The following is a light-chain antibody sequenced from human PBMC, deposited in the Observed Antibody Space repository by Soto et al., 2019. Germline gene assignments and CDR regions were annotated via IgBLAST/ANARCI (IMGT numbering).Light chain of an antibody. V-gene: IGKV3-20*01. CDR3: QQYGSSPRT. CDR1: QSVSSSY. Sequence: EILLTQSPGTLSLSPWEIATLSCRASQSVSSSYLAWYQQKPGQAPRLLIYGASSRATGTPDRFSGSGSGTDFTLTISRLEPEDFAVYYCQQYGSSPRTFGQGTKVDIK. CDR2: GAS. J-gene: IGKJ1*01.